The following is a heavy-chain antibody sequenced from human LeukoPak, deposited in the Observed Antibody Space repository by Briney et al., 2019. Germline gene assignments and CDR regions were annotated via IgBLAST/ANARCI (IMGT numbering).Heavy chain of an antibody. J-gene: IGHJ6*02. D-gene: IGHD3-22*01. V-gene: IGHV1-69*13. CDR2: IIPIFGTA. CDR3: ARGYYDSSGYYYGMDV. Sequence: SVKVSCKASGGTFSSYAISWVRQAPGQGLEWMGGIIPIFGTANYAQKFQGRVTITADESTSTAYMELSSLRSEDTAVYYCARGYYDSSGYYYGMDVWGQGTTVTVSS. CDR1: GGTFSSYA.